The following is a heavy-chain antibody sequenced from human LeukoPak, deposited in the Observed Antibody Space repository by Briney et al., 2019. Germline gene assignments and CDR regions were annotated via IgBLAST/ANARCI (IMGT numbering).Heavy chain of an antibody. V-gene: IGHV4-34*01. CDR3: ARGRGSSGYYAVDY. CDR2: TSHSGST. D-gene: IGHD3-22*01. CDR1: GDSFSGYY. J-gene: IGHJ4*02. Sequence: PSETLSLTCAVYGDSFSGYYWSWIRQPPGKGLEWIGETSHSGSTNYNPSLKSRVTISVDTSKNQFSLKLSSVTAADTAVYYCARGRGSSGYYAVDYWGQGTLVTVSS.